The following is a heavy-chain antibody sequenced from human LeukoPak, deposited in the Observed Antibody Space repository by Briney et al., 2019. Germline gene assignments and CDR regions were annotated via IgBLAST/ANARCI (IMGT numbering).Heavy chain of an antibody. CDR2: INPSGGST. V-gene: IGHV1-46*01. J-gene: IGHJ3*02. Sequence: GASVKVSCKASGYTFTSYYMHWVRQAPGQGLEWMGIINPSGGSTSYAQKFQGRVTMTRDMSTSTVYMELGSLRSEDTAVYYCARALPGGGAFDIWGQGTMVTVSS. CDR1: GYTFTSYY. D-gene: IGHD1-14*01. CDR3: ARALPGGGAFDI.